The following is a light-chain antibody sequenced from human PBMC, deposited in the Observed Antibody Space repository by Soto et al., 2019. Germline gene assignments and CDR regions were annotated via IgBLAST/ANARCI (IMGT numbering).Light chain of an antibody. CDR1: QSVSSNY. V-gene: IGKV3-20*01. Sequence: EIVVTQSPGTLSLSPGERATLSCRASQSVSSNYLAWYQQKPGQAPRLLIYGASSRASDIPDRFSGSGSGTDFTLIISRREPEDFAMYYCQQYGSTPFTFGPGTKVDVK. CDR2: GAS. J-gene: IGKJ3*01. CDR3: QQYGSTPFT.